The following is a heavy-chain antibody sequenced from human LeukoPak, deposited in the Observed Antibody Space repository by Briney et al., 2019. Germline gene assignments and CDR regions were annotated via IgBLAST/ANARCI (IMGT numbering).Heavy chain of an antibody. J-gene: IGHJ4*02. CDR2: ISGSGGST. V-gene: IGHV3-23*01. D-gene: IGHD3-10*01. Sequence: PGGSLRLSCAASGFTFSSYAMSWVRQAPGKGLKWVSVISGSGGSTYYADSVKGRFTISRDNSKNTLYLQMNSLRAEDTAVYYCAKDRIHASGPYYFDYWGQGTLVTVSS. CDR3: AKDRIHASGPYYFDY. CDR1: GFTFSSYA.